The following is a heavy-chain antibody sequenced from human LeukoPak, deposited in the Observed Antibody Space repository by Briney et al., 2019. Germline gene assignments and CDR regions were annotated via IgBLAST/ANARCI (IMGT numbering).Heavy chain of an antibody. CDR2: ISYDGSNK. J-gene: IGHJ6*02. Sequence: PGRSLRLSCAASGFTFSSYVMHWVRQAPGKGLEWVAVISYDGSNKYYADSVKGRFTISRDNSKNTLYLQMNSLRGEDTAVYHCARDMGGYYYYYGMDVWGQGTTVTVSS. CDR3: ARDMGGYYYYYGMDV. CDR1: GFTFSSYV. D-gene: IGHD2-15*01. V-gene: IGHV3-30*04.